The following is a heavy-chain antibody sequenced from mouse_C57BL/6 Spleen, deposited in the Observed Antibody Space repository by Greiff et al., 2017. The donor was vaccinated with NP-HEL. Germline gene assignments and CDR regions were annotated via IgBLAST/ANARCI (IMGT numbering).Heavy chain of an antibody. D-gene: IGHD2-4*01. V-gene: IGHV3-6*01. CDR2: ISYDGSN. Sequence: EVQLVESGPGLVKPSQSLSLTCSVTGYSITSGYYWNWIRQFPGNKLEWMGYISYDGSNNYNPSLKNRISITRDTSKNQFFLKLNSVTTEDTATYYCAREDDYDDFDYWGQGTTLTVSS. J-gene: IGHJ2*01. CDR3: AREDDYDDFDY. CDR1: GYSITSGYY.